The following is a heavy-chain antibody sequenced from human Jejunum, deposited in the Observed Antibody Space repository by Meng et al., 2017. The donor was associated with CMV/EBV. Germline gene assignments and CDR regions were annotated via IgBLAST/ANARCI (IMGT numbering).Heavy chain of an antibody. CDR1: GYSVRSHS. J-gene: IGHJ4*02. CDR2: VYYSGRA. CDR3: ARGIGHASNNSHDY. V-gene: IGHV4-59*02. D-gene: IGHD1-1*01. Sequence: VSGYSVRSHSWSWIRQPPGKGLGWMAYVYYSGRATYSPSLRRRITISVDTSKNQFSLNLRSVTAADTAMYFCARGIGHASNNSHDYWGQGTLVTVSS.